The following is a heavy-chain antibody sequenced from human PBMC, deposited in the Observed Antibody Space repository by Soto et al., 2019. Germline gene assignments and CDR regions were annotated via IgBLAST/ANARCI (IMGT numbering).Heavy chain of an antibody. V-gene: IGHV3-9*01. J-gene: IGHJ4*02. CDR2: ISWNRGSI. CDR1: GFTFDDYA. CDR3: AKAPARYYGSGSLDY. D-gene: IGHD3-10*01. Sequence: EVQLVESGGGLVQPGRSLRLSCAASGFTFDDYAMHWVRQAPGKGLEWVSGISWNRGSIGYADSVKGRFTISRDNAKNSLYLQMNSLRAEDTALYYCAKAPARYYGSGSLDYWGQGTLVTVSS.